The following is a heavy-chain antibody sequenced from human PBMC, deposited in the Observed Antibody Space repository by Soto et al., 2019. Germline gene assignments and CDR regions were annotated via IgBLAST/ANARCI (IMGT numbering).Heavy chain of an antibody. CDR1: GGSISSGGYY. D-gene: IGHD2-15*01. J-gene: IGHJ4*02. CDR3: ARDRGGDCSGGSCYDHFDY. V-gene: IGHV4-31*03. CDR2: IYYSGST. Sequence: SETLSLTCTVSGGSISSGGYYWSWIRQHPGKGLEWIGYIYYSGSTYYNPSLKSRVTISVDTSKNQFSLKLSSVTAADTAVYYCARDRGGDCSGGSCYDHFDYWGQGTLVTVSS.